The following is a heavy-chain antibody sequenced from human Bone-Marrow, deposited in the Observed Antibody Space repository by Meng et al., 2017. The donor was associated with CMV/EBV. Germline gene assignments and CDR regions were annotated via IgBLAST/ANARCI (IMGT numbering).Heavy chain of an antibody. CDR3: ARDPSITIFGVVIRKYYYYGMDV. CDR1: GGTFSSYT. CDR2: IIPILGIA. J-gene: IGHJ6*02. V-gene: IGHV1-69*04. D-gene: IGHD3-3*01. Sequence: SVKVSCKASGGTFSSYTISWVRQAPGQGLEWMGRIIPILGIANYAQKFQGRVTITADKSTSTAYMELRSLRSDDTAVYYCARDPSITIFGVVIRKYYYYGMDVWGQGTTVTVSS.